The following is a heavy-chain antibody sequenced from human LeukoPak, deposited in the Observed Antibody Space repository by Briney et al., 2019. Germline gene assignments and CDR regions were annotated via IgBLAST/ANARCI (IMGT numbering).Heavy chain of an antibody. D-gene: IGHD2-21*02. J-gene: IGHJ5*02. CDR3: ARGVTPETNWFDP. Sequence: GGSLRLSCAASGFTFSSYSMNWVRQAPGKGLEWVSSISSSSSYIYYADSVKGRFTISRDNAKNSLYLQMNSLRAEDTAVYYCARGVTPETNWFDPWGQGTLVTVSS. V-gene: IGHV3-21*01. CDR2: ISSSSSYI. CDR1: GFTFSSYS.